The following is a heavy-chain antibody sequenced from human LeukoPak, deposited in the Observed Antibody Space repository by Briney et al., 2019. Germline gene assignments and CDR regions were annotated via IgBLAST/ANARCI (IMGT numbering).Heavy chain of an antibody. CDR2: INHSGST. Sequence: SETLSLTCAVYGGSFSGYYWSWIRQPPGKGLEWIGEINHSGSTNYNPSLKGRVTISVDTSKNQFSLKLSSVTAADTAVYYCARVYYDFWSGPVDYWGQGTLVTVSS. D-gene: IGHD3-3*01. V-gene: IGHV4-34*01. CDR3: ARVYYDFWSGPVDY. CDR1: GGSFSGYY. J-gene: IGHJ4*02.